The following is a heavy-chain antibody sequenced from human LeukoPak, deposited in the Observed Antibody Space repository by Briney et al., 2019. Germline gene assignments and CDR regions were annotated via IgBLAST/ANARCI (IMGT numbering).Heavy chain of an antibody. J-gene: IGHJ4*02. D-gene: IGHD3-10*01. CDR3: AKDIGSYYDY. V-gene: IGHV3-74*01. CDR2: INHDGSST. CDR1: GFTFTTFW. Sequence: GGSLRLSCATSGFTFTTFWMHWVRQAPGKGLVWVSRINHDGSSTNYADSVKGRFTISRDNAKNTVYLQMNSLRAEDTAVYYCAKDIGSYYDYWGQGILVTVSS.